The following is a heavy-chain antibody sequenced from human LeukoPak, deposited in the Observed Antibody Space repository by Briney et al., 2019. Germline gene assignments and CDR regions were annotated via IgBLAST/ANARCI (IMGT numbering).Heavy chain of an antibody. CDR1: GGSIGSGSYY. V-gene: IGHV4-61*02. J-gene: IGHJ5*02. Sequence: PSETLSLTCTVSGGSIGSGSYYWSWIRQPAGKGLEWIGRIYTSGSTNYNPSLKSRVTISVDTSKNQFSLKLSSVTAADTAVYYCARDLRYNPGFDPWGQGTLVTVSS. CDR3: ARDLRYNPGFDP. CDR2: IYTSGST. D-gene: IGHD3-9*01.